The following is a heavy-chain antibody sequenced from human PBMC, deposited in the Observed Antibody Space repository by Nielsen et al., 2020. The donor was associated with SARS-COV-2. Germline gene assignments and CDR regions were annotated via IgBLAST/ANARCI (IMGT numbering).Heavy chain of an antibody. CDR2: ISHSGIT. CDR1: GASMSSGDYH. V-gene: IGHV4-30-4*01. Sequence: SETLSLTCTVSGASMSSGDYHWSWVRQTPGKGLEWLAFISHSGITYYNPSLKSRVIISQDTSKHQFYLKVPSVTAADTAVYYCARRSSGGYSRRFFDFWGQGNLVTVSS. CDR3: ARRSSGGYSRRFFDF. J-gene: IGHJ4*02. D-gene: IGHD3-22*01.